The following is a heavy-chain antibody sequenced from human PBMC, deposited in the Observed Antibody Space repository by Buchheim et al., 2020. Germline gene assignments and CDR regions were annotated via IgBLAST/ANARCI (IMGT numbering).Heavy chain of an antibody. D-gene: IGHD3-10*01. CDR2: IYYSGST. CDR1: GGSISSYY. CDR3: ARLESGTGEGIFDY. Sequence: QVQLQESGPGLVKPSETLSLTCTVSGGSISSYYWSWIRQPPGKGLEWIGYIYYSGSTNYNPSLKSRVTISVDTSKNQFSLKLSSVTAADTAVYYCARLESGTGEGIFDYWGQGTL. V-gene: IGHV4-59*01. J-gene: IGHJ4*02.